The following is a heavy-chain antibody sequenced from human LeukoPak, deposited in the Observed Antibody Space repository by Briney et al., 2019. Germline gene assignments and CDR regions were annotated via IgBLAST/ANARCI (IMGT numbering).Heavy chain of an antibody. CDR3: AKDPRPRLTTAGNGGFDY. D-gene: IGHD6-13*01. Sequence: GGSLRLSCAAPGFTFSNYGMHWVRQAPGKGLEWVALISYDGTNKYYTDSVKDRFTISRDNSKNTLDLQMNSLRAEDTAVYYCAKDPRPRLTTAGNGGFDYWGQGTLVTVSS. J-gene: IGHJ4*02. CDR1: GFTFSNYG. V-gene: IGHV3-30*18. CDR2: ISYDGTNK.